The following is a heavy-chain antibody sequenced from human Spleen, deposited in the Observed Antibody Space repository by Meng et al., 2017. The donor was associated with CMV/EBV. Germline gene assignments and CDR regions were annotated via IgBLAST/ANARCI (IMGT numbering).Heavy chain of an antibody. J-gene: IGHJ6*02. CDR3: AKHRGNNHNYYFYGLDV. V-gene: IGHV3-23*01. D-gene: IGHD3-10*01. CDR2: ISVGGGRT. Sequence: GESLKISCAASGFTFSHYAMSWVRQAPGKGLEWVSHISVGGGRTYYADSVKRRFTISRDNSKNTLYLQMNSLRAEDTAVYYCAKHRGNNHNYYFYGLDVWGQGTTVTVSS. CDR1: GFTFSHYA.